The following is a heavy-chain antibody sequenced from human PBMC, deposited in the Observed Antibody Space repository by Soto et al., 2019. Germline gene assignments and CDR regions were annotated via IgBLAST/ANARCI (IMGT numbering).Heavy chain of an antibody. CDR1: GGSINKSNYF. V-gene: IGHV4-39*07. D-gene: IGHD2-2*01. Sequence: SETLSLTCIVSGGSINKSNYFWGWIRQPPEKGLEWIGSILYTGTTSYNSSLKSRVTISVDTSKNQFSLRLTSVTAADTAVYYCARACSSNSCYDVFDYWGQGTLVTVSS. CDR3: ARACSSNSCYDVFDY. CDR2: ILYTGTT. J-gene: IGHJ4*02.